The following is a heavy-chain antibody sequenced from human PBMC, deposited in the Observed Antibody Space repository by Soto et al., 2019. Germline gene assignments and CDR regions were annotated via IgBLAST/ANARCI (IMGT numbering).Heavy chain of an antibody. D-gene: IGHD1-26*01. CDR3: SRDGTGGSYTNFSFDY. V-gene: IGHV3-33*01. Sequence: QVRLVESGGGVVQPGGSLRLSCAASGFTFSTYAMHWVRQAPGKGLEWVAVIWYDGSLTYYADSVKGRLTISRDNSRNTLYLLASSLRAEDTAVYYCSRDGTGGSYTNFSFDYWGQGSLVTVSS. CDR2: IWYDGSLT. CDR1: GFTFSTYA. J-gene: IGHJ4*02.